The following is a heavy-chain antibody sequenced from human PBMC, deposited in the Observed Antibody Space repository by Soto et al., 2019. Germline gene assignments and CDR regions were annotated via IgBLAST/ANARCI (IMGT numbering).Heavy chain of an antibody. V-gene: IGHV4-34*01. CDR1: GGSFSGYY. CDR2: INHSGST. CDR3: ARVDCSGGSCYPYYFDY. D-gene: IGHD2-15*01. Sequence: ASETLSLTCAVYGGSFSGYYWSWIRQPPGKGLEWIGEINHSGSTNYNPSLKSRVTISVDTSKNQFSLKLSSVTAADTAVYYCARVDCSGGSCYPYYFDYWGQGTLVTVSS. J-gene: IGHJ4*02.